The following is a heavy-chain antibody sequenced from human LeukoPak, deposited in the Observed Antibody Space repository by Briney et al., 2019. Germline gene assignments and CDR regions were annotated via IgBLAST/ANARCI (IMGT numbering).Heavy chain of an antibody. D-gene: IGHD4-23*01. J-gene: IGHJ4*02. CDR1: GFTFDDYA. Sequence: GGSLRLACAASGFTFDDYAMHWVRQAPGKGLEWVSGISWNSGSIGYADSVKGRFTISRDNAKNSLYLQMNSLRAEDTALCYCARDPDYGGNSGVFDYWGQGTLVTVSS. CDR3: ARDPDYGGNSGVFDY. V-gene: IGHV3-9*01. CDR2: ISWNSGSI.